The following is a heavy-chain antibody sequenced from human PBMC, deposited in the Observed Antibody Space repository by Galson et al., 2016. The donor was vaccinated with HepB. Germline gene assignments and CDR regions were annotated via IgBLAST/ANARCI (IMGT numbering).Heavy chain of an antibody. Sequence: TLSLTCTVSGVSISSSYWSWIRQSPGKGLEWIGEINHRGGATYNPSLKSRLTISVDMFKNQFSLKLSSVTAADTAMYYCETIVPYCISDNCYFPWGQGTKVTVSS. CDR3: ETIVPYCISDNCYFP. CDR1: GVSISSSY. J-gene: IGHJ6*02. CDR2: INHRGGA. V-gene: IGHV4-34*01. D-gene: IGHD2-15*01.